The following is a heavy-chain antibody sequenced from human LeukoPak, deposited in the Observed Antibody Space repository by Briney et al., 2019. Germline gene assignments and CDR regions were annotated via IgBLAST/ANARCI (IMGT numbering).Heavy chain of an antibody. Sequence: GASVKVSCKASGGTFSSYAIRWVRQAPGQGLAWMGRIIPILGIANYAQKFQGRVTITADKSTSTAYMELSSLRSEDTAVYYCARYYDFWSGYSHGRDYYGMDVWGQGTTVTVSS. V-gene: IGHV1-69*04. CDR1: GGTFSSYA. J-gene: IGHJ6*02. CDR3: ARYYDFWSGYSHGRDYYGMDV. D-gene: IGHD3-3*01. CDR2: IIPILGIA.